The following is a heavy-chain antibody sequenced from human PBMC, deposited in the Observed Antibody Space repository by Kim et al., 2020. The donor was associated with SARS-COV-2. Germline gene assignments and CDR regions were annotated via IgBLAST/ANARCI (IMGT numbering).Heavy chain of an antibody. Sequence: SETLSLTCAVYGGSFSGYYWSWIRQPPGKGLEWIGEINHSGSTNYNPSLKSRVTISVDTSKNQFSLKLSSVTAADTAVYYCARGRILTGPPGRDAFDIWGQGTMVTVSS. J-gene: IGHJ3*02. CDR2: INHSGST. V-gene: IGHV4-34*01. CDR3: ARGRILTGPPGRDAFDI. D-gene: IGHD3-9*01. CDR1: GGSFSGYY.